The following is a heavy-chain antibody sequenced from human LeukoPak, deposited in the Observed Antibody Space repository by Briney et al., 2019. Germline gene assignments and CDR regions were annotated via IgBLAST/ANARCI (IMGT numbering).Heavy chain of an antibody. Sequence: GGSLRLSCAASGFTFSSYGMHWVRQAPGKGLEWVAVIWYDGSNKYYADSVKGRFTISRDNSKNTLYLQMNSLRAEDTAVYYCARDNGYYGSGSYSDYWGQGTLVTVSS. CDR3: ARDNGYYGSGSYSDY. CDR2: IWYDGSNK. D-gene: IGHD3-10*01. CDR1: GFTFSSYG. J-gene: IGHJ4*02. V-gene: IGHV3-33*01.